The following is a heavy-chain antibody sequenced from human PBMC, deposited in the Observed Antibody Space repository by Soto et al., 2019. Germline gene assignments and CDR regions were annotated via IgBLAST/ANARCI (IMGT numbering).Heavy chain of an antibody. CDR1: GFTFSSYD. CDR3: ARRGDDYGFDY. CDR2: IGTAGDT. V-gene: IGHV3-13*04. J-gene: IGHJ4*02. D-gene: IGHD4-17*01. Sequence: PGGSLRLSCAASGFTFSSYDMHWVRQATGKGLEWVSAIGTAGDTYYPDSVKGRFTISRENAKNSLYLQMNSLRAGDTAVYYCARRGDDYGFDYWGQGTLVTVSS.